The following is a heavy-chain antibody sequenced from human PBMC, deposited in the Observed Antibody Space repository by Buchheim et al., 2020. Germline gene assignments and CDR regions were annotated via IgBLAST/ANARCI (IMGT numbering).Heavy chain of an antibody. CDR3: AHTNLYDSGGYWFDY. CDR2: IYWDDDK. Sequence: QIPLKESGPALVKPTQTLTLTCTFSGFSLSTSGVGVGWIRQPPGRALEWLALIYWDDDKRYSPSLKSRPPITKDTSKNQVVLTLTNMDPVDTATYYCAHTNLYDSGGYWFDYWGQGT. J-gene: IGHJ4*02. CDR1: GFSLSTSGVG. V-gene: IGHV2-5*02. D-gene: IGHD3-22*01.